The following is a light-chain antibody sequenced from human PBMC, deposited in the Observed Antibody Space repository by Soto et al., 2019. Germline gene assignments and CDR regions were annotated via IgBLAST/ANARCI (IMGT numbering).Light chain of an antibody. CDR2: DAT. CDR1: KIGSKI. J-gene: IGLJ1*01. Sequence: SYDLTKPPSVSVAPGQTAKITCGGNKIGSKIVNWYKQRPGQAPVAVVFDATGRRSGIPDRISASMSGDTATLTISRVDAGDEADYYCQVWASTAEFFVFGSGSKVTV. V-gene: IGLV3-21*02. CDR3: QVWASTAEFFV.